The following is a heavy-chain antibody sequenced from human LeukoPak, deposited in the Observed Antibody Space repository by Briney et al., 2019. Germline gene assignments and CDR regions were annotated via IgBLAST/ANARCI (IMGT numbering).Heavy chain of an antibody. CDR1: GFTFSSYG. J-gene: IGHJ4*02. Sequence: PGGSLRLSCAASGFTFSSYGMHWVRQAPGKGLEWVAVIWYDGSNKYYADSVKGRFTISRDNYKNTLYLQMNSLRAEDTAVYYCAREGYYYDSSGYYVPFDYWGQGTLVTVSS. CDR3: AREGYYYDSSGYYVPFDY. V-gene: IGHV3-33*01. D-gene: IGHD3-22*01. CDR2: IWYDGSNK.